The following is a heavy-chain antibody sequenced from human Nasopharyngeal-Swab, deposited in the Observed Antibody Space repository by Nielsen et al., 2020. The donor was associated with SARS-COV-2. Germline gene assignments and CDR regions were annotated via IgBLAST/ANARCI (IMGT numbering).Heavy chain of an antibody. V-gene: IGHV4-34*01. CDR2: INHSGST. CDR3: ARNVVVAAPFLYYYYYMDV. Sequence: WIRQPPGKGLEWIGEINHSGSTNYNPSLKSRVTISVDTSKNQFSLKLSSVTAADTAVYYCARNVVVAAPFLYYYYYMDVWGKGTTVTVSS. J-gene: IGHJ6*03. D-gene: IGHD2-15*01.